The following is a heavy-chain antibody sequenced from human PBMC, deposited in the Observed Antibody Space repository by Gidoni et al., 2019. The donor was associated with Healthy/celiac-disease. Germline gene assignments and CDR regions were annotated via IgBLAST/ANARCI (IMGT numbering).Heavy chain of an antibody. Sequence: QVQLQQWGAGLLKPSETLSLTCAVYGGSFSGYYWSWIRQPPGKGLEWIGEINHSGSTNYNPSLKSRVTISVDTSKNQFSLKLSSVTAADTAVYYCARDILTAAVRYWGQGTLVTVSS. CDR3: ARDILTAAVRY. CDR1: GGSFSGYY. V-gene: IGHV4-34*01. J-gene: IGHJ4*02. D-gene: IGHD2-21*01. CDR2: INHSGST.